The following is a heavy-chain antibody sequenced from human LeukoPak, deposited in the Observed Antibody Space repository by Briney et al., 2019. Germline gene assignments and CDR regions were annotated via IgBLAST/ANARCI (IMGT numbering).Heavy chain of an antibody. Sequence: PSETLSLTCTVSGASISTSAYYWGWIRQPPGKGLDWIGNIYYSGSTNYNPSLKSRVTMSVDTSKNQFSLKLSSVTAADTAVYYCARDQSSGSYYSGDAFDIWGQGTMVTVSS. CDR1: GASISTSAYY. CDR3: ARDQSSGSYYSGDAFDI. V-gene: IGHV4-39*07. D-gene: IGHD1-26*01. CDR2: IYYSGST. J-gene: IGHJ3*02.